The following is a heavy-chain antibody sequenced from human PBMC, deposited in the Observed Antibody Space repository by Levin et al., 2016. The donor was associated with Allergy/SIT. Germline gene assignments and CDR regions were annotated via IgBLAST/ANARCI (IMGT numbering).Heavy chain of an antibody. J-gene: IGHJ4*02. D-gene: IGHD5-18*01. CDR3: AGTPVDTATVADY. CDR2: IYYSGST. V-gene: IGHV4-59*01. Sequence: WIRQPPGKGLEWIGYIYYSGSTNYNPSLKSRVTISVDTSKNQFSLKLSSVTAADTAVYYCAGTPVDTATVADYWGQGTLVTVSS.